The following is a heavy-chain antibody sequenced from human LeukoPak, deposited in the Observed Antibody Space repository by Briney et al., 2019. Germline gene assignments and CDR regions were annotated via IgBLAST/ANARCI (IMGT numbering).Heavy chain of an antibody. CDR2: ISGSGGST. CDR3: AKEPLSIFGEVTDAFDI. CDR1: GFTFSSYA. J-gene: IGHJ3*02. Sequence: GGSLRLSCAASGFTFSSYAMSWVRQAPGKGLEWVSAISGSGGSTYYADSVKGRFTISRDNSKNTLYLQMNSLRAEDTAVYYCAKEPLSIFGEVTDAFDIWGQGTMVTVSS. V-gene: IGHV3-23*01. D-gene: IGHD3-3*01.